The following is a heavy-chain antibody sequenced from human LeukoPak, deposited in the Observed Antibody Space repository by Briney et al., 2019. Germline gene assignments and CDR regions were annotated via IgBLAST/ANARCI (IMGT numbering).Heavy chain of an antibody. V-gene: IGHV1-18*01. CDR1: GYAFTSSA. Sequence: ASVKVSCKASGYAFTSSAISWVRQAPGQGLEWMGWINVYNGNTNDAQKLQGRVTMTTDTSTRTAYMELRSLRSDDTAVYYCARGRTTVAGDCDYWGQGTLVTVSS. D-gene: IGHD6-19*01. J-gene: IGHJ4*02. CDR2: INVYNGNT. CDR3: ARGRTTVAGDCDY.